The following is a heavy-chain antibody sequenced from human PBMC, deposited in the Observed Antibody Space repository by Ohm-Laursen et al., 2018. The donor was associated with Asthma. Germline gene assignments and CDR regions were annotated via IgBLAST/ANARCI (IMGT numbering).Heavy chain of an antibody. CDR1: GYTFTSYA. J-gene: IGHJ3*02. D-gene: IGHD1-1*01. CDR3: ARSAVRGDDAFDI. V-gene: IGHV1-3*01. Sequence: SVKVSCKASGYTFTSYAMHWVRQAPGQRLEWMGWINAGNGNTKYSQKFQGRVTITRDTSASTAYMELSSLRSEDTAVYYCARSAVRGDDAFDIWGQGTMVTVSS. CDR2: INAGNGNT.